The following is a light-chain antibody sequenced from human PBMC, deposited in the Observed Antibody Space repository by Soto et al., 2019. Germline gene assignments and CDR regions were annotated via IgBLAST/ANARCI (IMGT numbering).Light chain of an antibody. CDR2: SNV. V-gene: IGLV1-44*01. Sequence: QSVLPQPPSASGTPGPRVSLSCSGSSSNMGSNAVDWYQQLPGTAPKLLIYSNVQRPSGVPDRFSGSKSGTSASLAISGLQSDEEADYYCATWDDSLNGPVFGGGTKLTVL. CDR3: ATWDDSLNGPV. CDR1: SSNMGSNA. J-gene: IGLJ2*01.